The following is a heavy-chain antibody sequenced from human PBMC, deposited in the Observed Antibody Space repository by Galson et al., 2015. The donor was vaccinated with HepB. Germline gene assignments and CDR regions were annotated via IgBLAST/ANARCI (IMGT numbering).Heavy chain of an antibody. CDR2: IKQDGSEK. D-gene: IGHD6-19*01. Sequence: SLRLSCAASGFTFSSYWMSWVRQAPGKGLEWVANIKQDGSEKYYVDSVKGRFTFSRDNAKNSLYLQMNSLRDEDTAVYYCARGAYSSGWYGGWGYWGQGTLVTVSS. CDR3: ARGAYSSGWYGGWGY. V-gene: IGHV3-7*04. CDR1: GFTFSSYW. J-gene: IGHJ4*02.